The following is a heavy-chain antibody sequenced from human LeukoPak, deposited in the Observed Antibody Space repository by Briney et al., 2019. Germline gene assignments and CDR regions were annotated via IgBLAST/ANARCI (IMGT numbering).Heavy chain of an antibody. CDR3: AKFGGDYDSSDY. CDR1: GFTFSSYA. Sequence: PGGSLRLSCAASGFTFSSYAMHWVRQAPGKGLEWVAVISYDGSNKYYGDSVKGRFSISRDNSKNTLYLQMNSLRAEDTALYYCAKFGGDYDSSDYWGQGTLVTVSS. D-gene: IGHD4-17*01. CDR2: ISYDGSNK. J-gene: IGHJ4*02. V-gene: IGHV3-30-3*02.